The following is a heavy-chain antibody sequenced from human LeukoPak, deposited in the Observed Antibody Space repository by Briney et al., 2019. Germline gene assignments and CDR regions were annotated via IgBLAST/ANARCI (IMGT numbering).Heavy chain of an antibody. CDR2: ISGSGGST. J-gene: IGHJ4*02. CDR1: GFTFSSYA. CDR3: ARVLYYYDSSGYYYVDYFDY. Sequence: GGSLRLSCAASGFTFSSYAMSWVRQAPGKGLEWVSAISGSGGSTYYADSVEGRFTISRDNSKNTLYLQMNSLRAEDTAVYYCARVLYYYDSSGYYYVDYFDYWGQGTLVTVSS. V-gene: IGHV3-23*01. D-gene: IGHD3-22*01.